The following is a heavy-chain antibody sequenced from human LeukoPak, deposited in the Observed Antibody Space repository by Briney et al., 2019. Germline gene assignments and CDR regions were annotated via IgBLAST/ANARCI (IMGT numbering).Heavy chain of an antibody. V-gene: IGHV3-20*04. CDR2: INWNGGST. J-gene: IGHJ3*02. CDR1: GFSFSSYA. Sequence: PGGSLRLSCAASGFSFSSYAMHWVRQVPGKGLEWVSGINWNGGSTGYADSVKGRFTISRDNAKNSLYLQMNSLRAEDTALYYCARDIVLIAVAVRGSFDIWGQGTMVTVSS. D-gene: IGHD6-19*01. CDR3: ARDIVLIAVAVRGSFDI.